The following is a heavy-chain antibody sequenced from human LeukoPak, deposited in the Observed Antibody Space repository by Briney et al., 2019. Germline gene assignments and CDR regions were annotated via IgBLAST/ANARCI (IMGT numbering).Heavy chain of an antibody. CDR2: IYWDDDK. CDR3: ALFGYSSSWYESPFDY. V-gene: IGHV2-5*02. D-gene: IGHD6-13*01. Sequence: SGPTLVNPPQTLTLTCTFSGFSLSTSGVGVGWNRQPPGKALEWLALIYWDDDKRYSPSLKSRLTITKDTSKNQVVLTMTNMDPVDTAIYYCALFGYSSSWYESPFDYWGQGTLVTVSS. J-gene: IGHJ4*02. CDR1: GFSLSTSGVG.